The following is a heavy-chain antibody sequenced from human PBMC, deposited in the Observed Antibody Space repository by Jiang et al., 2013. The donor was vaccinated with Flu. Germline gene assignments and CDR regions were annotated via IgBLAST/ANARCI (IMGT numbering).Heavy chain of an antibody. V-gene: IGHV3-21*01. J-gene: IGHJ6*03. CDR2: ISRSSSYK. Sequence: VQLLESGGGLVKPGGSLRLSCAASGFTFSSYSMNWVRQAPGKGLEWVSSISRSSSYKYYADSVKGRFTISRDNAKNSLYLQMNSLRAEDTAVYYCARDPGTYYYDSSGYLSGYYMDVWGK. CDR1: GFTFSSYS. CDR3: ARDPGTYYYDSSGYLSGYYMDV. D-gene: IGHD3-22*01.